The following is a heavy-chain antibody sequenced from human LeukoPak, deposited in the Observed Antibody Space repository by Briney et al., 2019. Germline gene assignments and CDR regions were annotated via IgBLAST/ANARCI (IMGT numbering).Heavy chain of an antibody. V-gene: IGHV3-30*14. Sequence: GRSLRLSCAASGFTFSTYVLHWVRQGPGKGLEWVAVISNDGNNEYYADSVKGRFTISRDNSKDTLYLQMNSLRAEDTAVYYCARTIFGVVTFFDYWGQGTLVTVSS. D-gene: IGHD3-3*01. CDR3: ARTIFGVVTFFDY. J-gene: IGHJ4*02. CDR1: GFTFSTYV. CDR2: ISNDGNNE.